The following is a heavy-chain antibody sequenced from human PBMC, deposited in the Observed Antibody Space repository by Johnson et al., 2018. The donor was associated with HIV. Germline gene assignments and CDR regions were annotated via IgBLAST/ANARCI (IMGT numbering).Heavy chain of an antibody. Sequence: VQLVESGGGVVQPGRSLRLSCAASGFTFSSYGMHWVRQAPGKGLEWVAVIWYDGSNKYYADSVKGRFTISRDNSKNTLSLQMNSLRSEDTAVYYCAKGRLVGATTYDAFDSWGQGTMVTVSS. CDR2: IWYDGSNK. J-gene: IGHJ3*02. V-gene: IGHV3-33*06. CDR3: AKGRLVGATTYDAFDS. D-gene: IGHD1-26*01. CDR1: GFTFSSYG.